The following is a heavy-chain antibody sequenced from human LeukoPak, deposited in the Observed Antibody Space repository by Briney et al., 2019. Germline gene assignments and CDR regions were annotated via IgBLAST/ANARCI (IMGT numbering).Heavy chain of an antibody. CDR2: INSDGSTT. Sequence: GGSLRLSCAASGFTVSSNYMSWVRQAPGKGLEWVSRINSDGSTTNYVDSVKGRFTMSRDNAKNTLYLQMNSLRAEDTAVYHCASGSSGWYGEIWGQGTLVTVSS. CDR1: GFTVSSNY. D-gene: IGHD6-19*01. CDR3: ASGSSGWYGEI. J-gene: IGHJ4*02. V-gene: IGHV3-74*01.